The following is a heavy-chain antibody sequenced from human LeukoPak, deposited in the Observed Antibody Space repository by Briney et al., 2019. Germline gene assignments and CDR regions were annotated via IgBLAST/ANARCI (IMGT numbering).Heavy chain of an antibody. Sequence: ASVKVSCKASGGTFSSYAISWVRQAPGQGLEWMGGIIPIFGTANYAQEFQGRVTITADESTSTAYMELSSLRSEDTAVYYCARPRSQWVHFDYWGQGTLVTVSS. D-gene: IGHD2-8*01. V-gene: IGHV1-69*13. CDR3: ARPRSQWVHFDY. J-gene: IGHJ4*02. CDR1: GGTFSSYA. CDR2: IIPIFGTA.